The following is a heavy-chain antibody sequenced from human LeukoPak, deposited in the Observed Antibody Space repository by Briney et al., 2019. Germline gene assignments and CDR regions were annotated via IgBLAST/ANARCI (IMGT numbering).Heavy chain of an antibody. D-gene: IGHD6-19*01. Sequence: GRSLRLSCTAPGFTFGDYAMSWVRQAPGKGQELVGFIRSKAYGGTTEYAASVKGRFTISRDDSKSIAYLQMNSLRTEDTAVYYCTREGGSGWYGDAFDIWGQGTMVTVSS. CDR1: GFTFGDYA. CDR2: IRSKAYGGTT. CDR3: TREGGSGWYGDAFDI. J-gene: IGHJ3*02. V-gene: IGHV3-49*04.